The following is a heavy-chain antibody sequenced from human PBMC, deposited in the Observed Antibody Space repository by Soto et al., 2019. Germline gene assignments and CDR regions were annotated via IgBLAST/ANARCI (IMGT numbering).Heavy chain of an antibody. CDR3: ARARGYCSGGSCHGGVDY. V-gene: IGHV3-21*01. CDR2: ISSSSSYI. D-gene: IGHD2-15*01. CDR1: GFTFSSYS. Sequence: EVQLVESGGGLVNPGGSLRLSCAASGFTFSSYSMNWVRQAPGKGLEWVSSISSSSSYIYYADSVKGRFTISRDNAKNSLYLQMNSLRAEDTAVYYCARARGYCSGGSCHGGVDYWGQGTLVTVSS. J-gene: IGHJ4*02.